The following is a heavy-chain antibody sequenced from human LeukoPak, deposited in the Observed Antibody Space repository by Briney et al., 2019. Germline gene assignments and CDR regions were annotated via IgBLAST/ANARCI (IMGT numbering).Heavy chain of an antibody. CDR3: ALEAYYYDSSGQFDY. CDR2: INWNGDST. CDR1: GFTFDDYG. D-gene: IGHD3-22*01. J-gene: IGHJ4*02. Sequence: GGSLRLSCAASGFTFDDYGMTWVRQAPGKGLEWVSSINWNGDSTHYADSVKGRFTISRDNSKNTLYLQMNSLRAEDTAVYYCALEAYYYDSSGQFDYWGQGTLVTVSS. V-gene: IGHV3-20*04.